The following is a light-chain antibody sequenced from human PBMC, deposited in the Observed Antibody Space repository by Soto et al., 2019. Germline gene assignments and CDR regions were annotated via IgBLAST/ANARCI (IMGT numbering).Light chain of an antibody. CDR2: DVS. J-gene: IGLJ1*01. CDR1: SSDVCGYNY. Sequence: QSVLTQPRSVSGSPGQSVTISCTGTSSDVCGYNYVSWYQQHPGKAPKLMIYDVSKRPSGVPDRFSGSKSGNTASLTISGLQAEDEADYYCCSYAGSYVFGTGTK. V-gene: IGLV2-11*01. CDR3: CSYAGSYV.